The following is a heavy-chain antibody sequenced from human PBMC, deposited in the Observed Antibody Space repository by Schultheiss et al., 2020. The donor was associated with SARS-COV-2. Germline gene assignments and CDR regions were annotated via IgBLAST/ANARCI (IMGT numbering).Heavy chain of an antibody. J-gene: IGHJ4*02. CDR2: ISSSSSYI. CDR1: GFTFSSYS. D-gene: IGHD3-22*01. Sequence: GESLKISCAASGFTFSSYSMNWVRQAPGKGLEWVSSISSSSSYIYYADSVKGRFTISRDNAKNSLYLQMNSLRAEDTAVYYCARVHYYDSSGYVLWGQGTLVTVSS. V-gene: IGHV3-21*01. CDR3: ARVHYYDSSGYVL.